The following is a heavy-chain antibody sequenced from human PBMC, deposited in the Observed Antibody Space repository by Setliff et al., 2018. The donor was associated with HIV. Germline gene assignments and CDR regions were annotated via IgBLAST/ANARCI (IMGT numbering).Heavy chain of an antibody. D-gene: IGHD2-21*01. CDR3: ARDFGLTY. J-gene: IGHJ4*02. CDR2: INQDGSER. Sequence: LRLSCAASGFTLSRYWMSWVRQAPGKGLEWVANINQDGSERHYVDSVKGRFTISRDNAKDLLSLQMNSLRVEDTAVYYCARDFGLTYWGQGTLVTVSS. CDR1: GFTLSRYW. V-gene: IGHV3-7*01.